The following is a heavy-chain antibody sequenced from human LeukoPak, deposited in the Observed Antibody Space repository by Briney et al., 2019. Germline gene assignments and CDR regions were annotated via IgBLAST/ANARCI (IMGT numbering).Heavy chain of an antibody. Sequence: SETLSLTCSVSGGSSRNDIWNWIRQPAGKGLEWIGRIYMNGIANYNPSLTSRVTMSLDTSNNQFSLNLYSVTAADTAVYYCARNRDWYWFFDLWGRGTLVTVSS. J-gene: IGHJ2*01. V-gene: IGHV4-4*07. CDR2: IYMNGIA. CDR3: ARNRDWYWFFDL. D-gene: IGHD1-14*01. CDR1: GGSSRNDI.